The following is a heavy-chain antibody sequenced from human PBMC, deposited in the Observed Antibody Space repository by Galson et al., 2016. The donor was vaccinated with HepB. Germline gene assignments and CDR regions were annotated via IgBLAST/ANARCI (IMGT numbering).Heavy chain of an antibody. CDR1: RFTLSYFY. Sequence: SLRLSCAASRFTLSYFYMSWVRQAPGKGLEWVANIYQDGSEKSYVDSVEGRFTISRDNAKSSLYLQMHSLRAEDTAVYYCARNHGGWSPYYFDYWGQGTLVTVSS. V-gene: IGHV3-7*03. CDR3: ARNHGGWSPYYFDY. D-gene: IGHD6-19*01. CDR2: IYQDGSEK. J-gene: IGHJ4*02.